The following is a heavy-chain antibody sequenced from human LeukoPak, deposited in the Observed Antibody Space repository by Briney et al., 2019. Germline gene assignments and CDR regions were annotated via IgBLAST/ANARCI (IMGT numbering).Heavy chain of an antibody. D-gene: IGHD2-2*01. CDR3: ARDGAWARYCSSTSCSDYNWFDP. CDR2: IIPIFGTA. J-gene: IGHJ5*02. Sequence: GASVKVSCKASGGTFISYAISWVRQAPGQGLEWMGGIIPIFGTANYAQKFQGRVTITADESTSTAYMELSSLRSEDTAVHYCARDGAWARYCSSTSCSDYNWFDPWGQGTLVTVSS. V-gene: IGHV1-69*01. CDR1: GGTFISYA.